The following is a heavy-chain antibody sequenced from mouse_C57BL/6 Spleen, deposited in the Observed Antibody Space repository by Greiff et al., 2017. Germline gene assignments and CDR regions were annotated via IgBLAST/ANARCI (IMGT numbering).Heavy chain of an antibody. Sequence: VQLQQSGPELVKPGASVKISCKASGYAFSSSWMNWVKQRPGTGLEGIGRIYPGDGDTNYNGKFKGKATLTADKSSSTAYMQLSSLTSEDSAVYFCARYYGSSSSWFAYWGQGTLVTVSA. CDR1: GYAFSSSW. V-gene: IGHV1-82*01. CDR3: ARYYGSSSSWFAY. D-gene: IGHD1-1*01. CDR2: IYPGDGDT. J-gene: IGHJ3*01.